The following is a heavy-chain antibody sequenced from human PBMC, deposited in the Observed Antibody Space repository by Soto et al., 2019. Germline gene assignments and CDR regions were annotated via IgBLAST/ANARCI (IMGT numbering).Heavy chain of an antibody. J-gene: IGHJ4*02. CDR3: ARGRDDFWSGYYNDY. V-gene: IGHV4-34*01. CDR1: GGSFSGYY. CDR2: INHSGST. Sequence: PSETLSLTCAVYGGSFSGYYWSWIRQPPGKGLEWIGEINHSGSTNYNPSLKSRVTISVDTSKNPFSLKLSSVTAADTAVYYCARGRDDFWSGYYNDYWGQGTLVTVSS. D-gene: IGHD3-3*01.